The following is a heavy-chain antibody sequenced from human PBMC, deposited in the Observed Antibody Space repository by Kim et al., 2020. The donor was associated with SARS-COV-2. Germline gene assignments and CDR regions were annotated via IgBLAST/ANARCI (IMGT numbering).Heavy chain of an antibody. J-gene: IGHJ4*02. CDR3: ASILSPRLTFYY. CDR1: GGSISSSSYY. CDR2: IYYSGST. D-gene: IGHD2-8*01. V-gene: IGHV4-39*01. Sequence: SETLSLTCTVSGGSISSSSYYWGWIRQPPGRGLEWIGSIYYSGSTYYNPSLKSRVTISVDTSKNQFSLKLSSVTAADTAVYYCASILSPRLTFYYWGQGT.